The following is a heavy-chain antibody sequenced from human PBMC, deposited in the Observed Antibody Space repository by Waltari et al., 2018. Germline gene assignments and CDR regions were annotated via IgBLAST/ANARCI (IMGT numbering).Heavy chain of an antibody. CDR3: ARDQGGYSYGYALDY. Sequence: QVQLVESGGGVVQPGRSLRLSCAASGFTFSSYAMHWVRQAPGKGLEWVAVISYDGSNKYYADSVKGRFTISRDNSKNTLYLQMNSLRAEDTAVYYCARDQGGYSYGYALDYWGQGTLVTVSS. CDR1: GFTFSSYA. J-gene: IGHJ4*02. D-gene: IGHD5-18*01. V-gene: IGHV3-30-3*01. CDR2: ISYDGSNK.